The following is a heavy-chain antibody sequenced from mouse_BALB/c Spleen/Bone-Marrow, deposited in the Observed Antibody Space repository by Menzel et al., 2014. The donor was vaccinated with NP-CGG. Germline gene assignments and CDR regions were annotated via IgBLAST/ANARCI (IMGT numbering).Heavy chain of an antibody. V-gene: IGHV4-1*02. D-gene: IGHD2-10*02. CDR3: ARQYGNYWFAY. CDR1: GFDFSRDW. J-gene: IGHJ3*01. CDR2: INPDSSTI. Sequence: EVQVVESGGGLVQPGGSLKVSCAASGFDFSRDWMSWVRQAPGKGLEWIGEINPDSSTINYTPSLKDKFIISRDNAKNTLYLQMSKVRSEDTALYYCARQYGNYWFAYWGQGTLVTVSA.